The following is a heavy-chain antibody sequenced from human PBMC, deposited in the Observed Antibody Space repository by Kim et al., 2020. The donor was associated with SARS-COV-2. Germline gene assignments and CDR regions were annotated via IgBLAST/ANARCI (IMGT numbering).Heavy chain of an antibody. Sequence: GGSLRLSCAASGFTFSAYSMNWVRQDPGKGLEWVSAISGNSRTIYYADSVKGRFTISRDNGRNSLYLQMDSLRAEDTAIYYCTRTGGDFFDDWGQGTLVT. CDR1: GFTFSAYS. D-gene: IGHD3-10*01. CDR3: TRTGGDFFDD. CDR2: ISGNSRTI. V-gene: IGHV3-21*01. J-gene: IGHJ4*02.